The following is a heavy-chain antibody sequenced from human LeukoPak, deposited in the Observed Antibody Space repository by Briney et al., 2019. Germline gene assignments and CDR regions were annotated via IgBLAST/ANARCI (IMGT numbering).Heavy chain of an antibody. CDR3: ARAKRFIVGVLLY. Sequence: YPGGSLRLSCAASGFTFSTYSMNWVRQAPGKGLEWVSSISSSSSYIYYADSVKGRFAISRDNAKNSLYLQMNSLRAEDTAVYYCARAKRFIVGVLLYWGQGTLVTVSS. V-gene: IGHV3-21*01. CDR2: ISSSSSYI. D-gene: IGHD1-26*01. CDR1: GFTFSTYS. J-gene: IGHJ4*02.